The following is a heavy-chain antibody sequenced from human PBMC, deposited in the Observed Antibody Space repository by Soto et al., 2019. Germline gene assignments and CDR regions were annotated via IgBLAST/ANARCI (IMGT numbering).Heavy chain of an antibody. CDR3: ATCIVATPPDYYYMDV. CDR1: GGSISSYY. D-gene: IGHD5-12*01. J-gene: IGHJ6*03. CDR2: IYYSGST. V-gene: IGHV4-59*01. Sequence: SETLSLTCTVSGGSISSYYWSWIRQPPGKGLEWIGYIYYSGSTNYNPSLKSRVTISVDTSKNQFSLKLSSVTAADTAVYYCATCIVATPPDYYYMDVWGKGTTVTVSS.